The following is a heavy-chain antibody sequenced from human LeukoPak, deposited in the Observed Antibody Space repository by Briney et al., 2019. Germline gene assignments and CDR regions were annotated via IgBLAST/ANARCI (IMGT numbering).Heavy chain of an antibody. CDR2: ISSSGNSR. V-gene: IGHV3-48*04. CDR1: GFILSNYR. CDR3: ARDRGYGGNRPETFDI. Sequence: SGGSLRLSCAASGFILSNYRMNWVRQAPGKGLEWVSYISSSGNSREYADSVKGRFTISRDNARDSLHLQMNSLRVEDTAVYYCARDRGYGGNRPETFDIWGQGTTVTVSS. J-gene: IGHJ3*02. D-gene: IGHD4-23*01.